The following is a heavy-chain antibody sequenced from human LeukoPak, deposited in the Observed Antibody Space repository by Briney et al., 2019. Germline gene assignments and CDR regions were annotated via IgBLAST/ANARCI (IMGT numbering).Heavy chain of an antibody. CDR3: VRSLRSADF. CDR1: GFTFSNYA. V-gene: IGHV3-23*01. J-gene: IGHJ4*02. CDR2: ISGSGSST. Sequence: PGGSLRLSCAASGFTFSNYAMTWVRQAPGKGLEWVSGISGSGSSTYYADSVKGRFTISRDNAKNTLFLQMDSLRAEDTALYYCVRSLRSADFWGQGTQVTVSS.